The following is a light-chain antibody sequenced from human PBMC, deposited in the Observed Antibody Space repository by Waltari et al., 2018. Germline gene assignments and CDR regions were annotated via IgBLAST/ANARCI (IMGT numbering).Light chain of an antibody. V-gene: IGKV3-15*01. Sequence: ETVMTQSPATLSVSPGERATLSCRTSRTISSNLAWYQQKPGQAPRLLIYGAPIRATGVPARFSGSGSGTQFTLTIHSLQSEDFAVYYCQQDNNWPPWTFGQGPRWKSN. CDR2: GAP. CDR1: RTISSN. CDR3: QQDNNWPPWT. J-gene: IGKJ1*01.